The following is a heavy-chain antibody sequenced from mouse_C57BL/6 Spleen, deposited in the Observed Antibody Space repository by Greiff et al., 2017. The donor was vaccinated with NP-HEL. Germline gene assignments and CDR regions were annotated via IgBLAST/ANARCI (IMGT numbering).Heavy chain of an antibody. Sequence: QVQLQQPGAELVRPGSSVKLSCKASGYTFTSYWMHWVKQRPIQGLEWIGNIDPSDSETHYNQKFKDKATLTVDKSSSTAYMQPSSLTSEDSAVYYCARGTYYAMDYWGQGTSVTVSS. CDR2: IDPSDSET. V-gene: IGHV1-52*01. CDR3: ARGTYYAMDY. CDR1: GYTFTSYW. D-gene: IGHD3-3*01. J-gene: IGHJ4*01.